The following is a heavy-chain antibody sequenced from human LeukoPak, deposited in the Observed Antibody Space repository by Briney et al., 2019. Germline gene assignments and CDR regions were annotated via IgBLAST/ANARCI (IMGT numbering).Heavy chain of an antibody. J-gene: IGHJ4*02. CDR1: GFTFSSYA. CDR2: ISGSGGST. Sequence: GGSLRLSCAASGFTFSSYAMGWVRQAPGKGLEWVSAISGSGGSTYYADSVKGRFTISRDNSKNTLYLQVNSLRAEDTAVYYCAKDGLWLAAAGPGYWGQGTLVTVSS. D-gene: IGHD6-13*01. CDR3: AKDGLWLAAAGPGY. V-gene: IGHV3-23*01.